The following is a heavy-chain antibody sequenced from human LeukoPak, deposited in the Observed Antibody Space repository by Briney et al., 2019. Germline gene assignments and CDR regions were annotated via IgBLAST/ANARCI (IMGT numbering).Heavy chain of an antibody. CDR1: GYTFTSYD. Sequence: ASVKVSCKASGYTFTSYDINWVRQATGQGLEWMGWKNPNSGNTGYAQKFQGRVTMTRNTSISTAYMELSSLRSEDTAVYYCARGGYYYDSSGSYGMDVWGQGTTVTVSS. CDR3: ARGGYYYDSSGSYGMDV. V-gene: IGHV1-8*01. CDR2: KNPNSGNT. D-gene: IGHD3-22*01. J-gene: IGHJ6*02.